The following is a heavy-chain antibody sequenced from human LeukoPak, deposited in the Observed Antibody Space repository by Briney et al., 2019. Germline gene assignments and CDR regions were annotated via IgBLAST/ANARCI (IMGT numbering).Heavy chain of an antibody. D-gene: IGHD3-16*01. CDR3: ATEGAFDY. V-gene: IGHV3-30-3*01. CDR2: ISYDGSNK. Sequence: GGSLRLYCAASGFTFSSYAMHWVRQAPGKGLEWVAVISYDGSNKYYADSVKGRFTISRDNSKNTLYLQMNSLRAEDTAVYYCATEGAFDYWGQGTLVTVSS. CDR1: GFTFSSYA. J-gene: IGHJ4*02.